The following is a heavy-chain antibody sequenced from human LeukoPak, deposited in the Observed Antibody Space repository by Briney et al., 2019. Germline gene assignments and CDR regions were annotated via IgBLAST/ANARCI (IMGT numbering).Heavy chain of an antibody. J-gene: IGHJ4*02. CDR3: ARVGYCGGDCYSGVFDY. Sequence: AGGSLRLSCAASGFTVSSNYMSWVRQPPGKGLEWVSVIYSGGSTYYADSVKGRFTISRDNSKNTLYLQMNSLRAEDTAVYYCARVGYCGGDCYSGVFDYWGQGTLVTVSS. D-gene: IGHD2-21*02. CDR1: GFTVSSNY. CDR2: IYSGGST. V-gene: IGHV3-66*01.